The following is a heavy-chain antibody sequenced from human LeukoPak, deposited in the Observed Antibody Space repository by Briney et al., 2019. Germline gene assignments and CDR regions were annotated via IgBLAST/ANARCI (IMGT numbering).Heavy chain of an antibody. CDR2: IYYSGIT. J-gene: IGHJ6*03. CDR1: GGSISSYY. D-gene: IGHD2-2*03. V-gene: IGHV4-59*01. CDR3: ARLPGYCSSTSCPGGYYYYYYMDV. Sequence: SETLSLTCTVSGGSISSYYWSWIRLPPGKGLECIGYIYYSGITNYNPSLKSRVTISVDTSKNQFSLKLSSVTAADTAVYYCARLPGYCSSTSCPGGYYYYYYMDVWGKGTTVTVSS.